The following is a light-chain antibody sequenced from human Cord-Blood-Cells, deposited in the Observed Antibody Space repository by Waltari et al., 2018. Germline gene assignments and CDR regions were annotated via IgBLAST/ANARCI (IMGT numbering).Light chain of an antibody. CDR3: MQALQTIFT. Sequence: DYVMTQSPLSLPVTPGEPASISCRSSQSLLHSNGYNYLDWYLQRPGQFPQHLIYLGSNRASGVPDRFSGSGSGTDFTLKISRVEAEDVGVYYCMQALQTIFTFGPGTKVDIK. J-gene: IGKJ3*01. V-gene: IGKV2-28*01. CDR2: LGS. CDR1: QSLLHSNGYNY.